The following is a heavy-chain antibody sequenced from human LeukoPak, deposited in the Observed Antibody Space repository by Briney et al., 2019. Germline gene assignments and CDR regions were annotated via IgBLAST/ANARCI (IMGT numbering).Heavy chain of an antibody. CDR2: ISYDGSNK. V-gene: IGHV3-30*18. D-gene: IGHD3-10*01. CDR3: AKDSWDLWFGKFTDRHFDY. J-gene: IGHJ4*02. Sequence: GGSLRLSCAASGFTFSSYGMHWVRQAPGKGLEWVAVISYDGSNKYYADSVKGRFTISRDNSKNTLYLQMNSLRAEDTAVYYCAKDSWDLWFGKFTDRHFDYWGQGTLVTVSS. CDR1: GFTFSSYG.